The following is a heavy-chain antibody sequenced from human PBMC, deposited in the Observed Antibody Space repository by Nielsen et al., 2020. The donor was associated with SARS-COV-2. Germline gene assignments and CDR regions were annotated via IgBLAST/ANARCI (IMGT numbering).Heavy chain of an antibody. Sequence: GESLKISCAASGFTFSDYYMSWIRQAPGKGLEWVSYISHSGNYMIYADSVKGRLTISRDNARNSVYLQMNSLGAEDTAVYYCASDSNSYNYYYYYGMDVWGQGTTVTVSS. V-gene: IGHV3-11*03. CDR2: ISHSGNYM. D-gene: IGHD2-2*01. J-gene: IGHJ6*02. CDR3: ASDSNSYNYYYYYGMDV. CDR1: GFTFSDYY.